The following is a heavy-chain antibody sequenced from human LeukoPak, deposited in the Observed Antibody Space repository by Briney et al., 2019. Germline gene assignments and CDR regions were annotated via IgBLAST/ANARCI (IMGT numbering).Heavy chain of an antibody. D-gene: IGHD2-15*01. CDR3: ARDRGYCSGGSCYYFGY. J-gene: IGHJ4*02. V-gene: IGHV3-21*01. Sequence: GGSLRLSCAASGFTFSSDSMNWVRQAPGKVLEWVSSISGSSSYIYYADSVKGRLSISRDNAKTSLYLEMNSLRAEDTAVYYCARDRGYCSGGSCYYFGYWGQGTLVTVSS. CDR1: GFTFSSDS. CDR2: ISGSSSYI.